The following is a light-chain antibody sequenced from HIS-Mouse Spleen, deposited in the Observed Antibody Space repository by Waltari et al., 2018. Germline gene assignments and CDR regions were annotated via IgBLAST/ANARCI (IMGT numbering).Light chain of an antibody. J-gene: IGLJ2*01. CDR2: GNS. CDR1: SSNTGAGHN. Sequence: QSVLTQPPSVSGAPGQRVTIPCTGSSSNTGAGHNVPWYQQLPGTAPKLLIDGNSNRPSGVPDRFSGSKSGTSASLAITGLQAEDEADYYCQSYDSSLSGSVFGGGTKLTVL. V-gene: IGLV1-40*01. CDR3: QSYDSSLSGSV.